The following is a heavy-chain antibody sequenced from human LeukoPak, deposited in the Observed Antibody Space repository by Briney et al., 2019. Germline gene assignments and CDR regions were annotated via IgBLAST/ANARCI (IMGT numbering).Heavy chain of an antibody. CDR3: AGRHCSGGGCYFAGADPFDY. V-gene: IGHV3-48*01. Sequence: QPGGSLRLSCAASGFIFSDYSMNWVRQAPGKGLEWISYISSSSNTIYYVDSVKGRSTISRDNSKNTLYLQMNSLRAEDTAVYFCAGRHCSGGGCYFAGADPFDYWGQGTLVTVSS. CDR2: ISSSSNTI. J-gene: IGHJ4*02. D-gene: IGHD2-15*01. CDR1: GFIFSDYS.